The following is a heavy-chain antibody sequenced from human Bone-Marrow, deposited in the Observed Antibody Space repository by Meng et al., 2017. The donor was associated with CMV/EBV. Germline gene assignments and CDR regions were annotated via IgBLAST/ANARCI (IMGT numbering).Heavy chain of an antibody. CDR3: VRGVVSYYDFWSGYKLSRGTQFDY. V-gene: IGHV4-38-2*02. J-gene: IGHJ4*02. Sequence: SETLSLTCTVSGYSISSGYFWGWIRQSPGKGLEWVGSIYQSGSAYYKPSLKSRVSISVDTSKNHFSLRLSSVSAADTAVYYCVRGVVSYYDFWSGYKLSRGTQFDYWGQGTLVTVSS. D-gene: IGHD3-3*01. CDR1: GYSISSGYF. CDR2: IYQSGSA.